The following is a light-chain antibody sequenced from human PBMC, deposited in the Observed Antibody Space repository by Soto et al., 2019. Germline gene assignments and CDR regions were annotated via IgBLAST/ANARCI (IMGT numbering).Light chain of an antibody. CDR1: RSDVGAYNY. V-gene: IGLV2-14*01. CDR3: SSLTTRFTYV. Sequence: QSALTEPASVSGSPGQSVAISCRGTRSDVGAYNYVSWYQQHPGKAPKLLLSEVSNRPSGVSDRFFGSKSGNTASLTISGLQAEDEADYYCSSLTTRFTYVFGTGTKVTVL. CDR2: EVS. J-gene: IGLJ1*01.